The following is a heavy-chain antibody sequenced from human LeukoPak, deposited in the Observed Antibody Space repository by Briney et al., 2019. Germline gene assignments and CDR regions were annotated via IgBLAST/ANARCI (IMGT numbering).Heavy chain of an antibody. CDR3: AKTRSGAYDGDSFHI. V-gene: IGHV4-28*01. CDR1: GDSIPKSDW. J-gene: IGHJ3*02. D-gene: IGHD3-22*01. CDR2: IYYSGRG. Sequence: KTSDTLSLICAVSGDSIPKSDWWAWIRQPPGKGLEWLGNIYYSGRGYHNPSFQTQVTMSVDSSKIQFSLRLASVTAVDTAVYLCAKTRSGAYDGDSFHIWGQGILVIVSS.